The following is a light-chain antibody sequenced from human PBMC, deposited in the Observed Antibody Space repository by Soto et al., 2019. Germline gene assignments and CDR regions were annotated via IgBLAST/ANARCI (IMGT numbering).Light chain of an antibody. J-gene: IGLJ3*02. Sequence: QSALTQPASVSGSPGQSITISCTGTSSAVGGYNYVSWYQQHPGKAPKLMIYDVSNRPSGVSNRFSGSKSGNTASLTISGLQAEDDADYYCSSYTSSSTLVVFGGGTKLTVL. V-gene: IGLV2-14*01. CDR2: DVS. CDR1: SSAVGGYNY. CDR3: SSYTSSSTLVV.